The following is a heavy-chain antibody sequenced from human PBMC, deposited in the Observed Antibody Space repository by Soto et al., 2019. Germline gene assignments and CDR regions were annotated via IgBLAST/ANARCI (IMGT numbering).Heavy chain of an antibody. V-gene: IGHV4-31*03. Sequence: SETLSLTCTVSGGSISSGGYYWSWIRQHPGKGLEWIGYIYYSGSTYYNPSLKSRVTISVDTSKNQFSLKLSSVTAADTAVYYCARAMGYYDSSGCLPDYWGQGTLVTVSS. CDR1: GGSISSGGYY. CDR3: ARAMGYYDSSGCLPDY. CDR2: IYYSGST. J-gene: IGHJ4*02. D-gene: IGHD3-22*01.